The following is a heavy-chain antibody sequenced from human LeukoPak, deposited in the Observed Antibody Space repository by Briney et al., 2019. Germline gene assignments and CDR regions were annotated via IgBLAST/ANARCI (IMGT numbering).Heavy chain of an antibody. V-gene: IGHV3-7*03. Sequence: GGSLRLSCAASGFTFSSYWMSWVRQAPGKGPEWVANIKQDGGEIYYVDSVKGRFTISRDNAKNSLWLQMNSLRAEDTAVYYCARDKIVGATKHDYWGQGTLVTVSS. CDR3: ARDKIVGATKHDY. CDR1: GFTFSSYW. D-gene: IGHD1-26*01. J-gene: IGHJ4*02. CDR2: IKQDGGEI.